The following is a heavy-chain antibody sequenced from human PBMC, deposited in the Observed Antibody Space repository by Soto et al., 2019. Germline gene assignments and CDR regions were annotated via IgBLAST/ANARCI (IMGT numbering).Heavy chain of an antibody. CDR1: GYSISSGYY. V-gene: IGHV4-38-2*02. Sequence: PSETLSLTCAASGYSISSGYYWGWIRQPPGKGLEWIGSIYHSGSTYYNPSLKSRVTISVDTSKNQFSLKLSSVTAADTAVYYCARDNYYDSSGYYNWFDPWGQGTLVTVSS. CDR2: IYHSGST. J-gene: IGHJ5*02. CDR3: ARDNYYDSSGYYNWFDP. D-gene: IGHD3-22*01.